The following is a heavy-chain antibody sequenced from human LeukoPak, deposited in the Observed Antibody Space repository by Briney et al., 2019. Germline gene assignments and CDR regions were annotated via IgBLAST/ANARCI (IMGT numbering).Heavy chain of an antibody. D-gene: IGHD6-19*01. Sequence: SQTLSLTCALSGDSVSSNSAAWSSIRQSPSRGLEWLGRTYFRSKWYNDYAVSLKSRIAINPDTSKNQFSLQLNSVTPEDTAVYCCARSPVTGHADYWGQGTLVTVSS. CDR1: GDSVSSNSAA. CDR3: ARSPVTGHADY. CDR2: TYFRSKWYN. V-gene: IGHV6-1*01. J-gene: IGHJ4*02.